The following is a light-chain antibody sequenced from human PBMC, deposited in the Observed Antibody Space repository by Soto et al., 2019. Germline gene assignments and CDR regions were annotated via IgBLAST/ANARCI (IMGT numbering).Light chain of an antibody. V-gene: IGKV3-11*01. CDR2: DAS. CDR3: QQRSNWPIT. J-gene: IGKJ5*01. Sequence: EIVLTQSPATLSLSPGERATLSCRASQSVSSYLAWYQQKPGQAPRLLIYDASNRATGNPASLSGSGSGTDFTLTISSLEPEDFAVYYYQQRSNWPITFGQGTRLESK. CDR1: QSVSSY.